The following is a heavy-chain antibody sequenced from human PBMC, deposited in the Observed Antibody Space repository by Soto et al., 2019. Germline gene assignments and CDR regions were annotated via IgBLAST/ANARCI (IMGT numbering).Heavy chain of an antibody. D-gene: IGHD3-3*01. Sequence: QVQLQQWGAGLLKPSETLSLTCAVYGGSFSGYYWSWIRQPPGKGLEWIGEINHSGSTNYNPSLKGRVTISVDTSKNQFSLKLSSVTAADTAVYYCARKGNYDFWSGYGNLYNWFDPWGQGTLVTVSS. J-gene: IGHJ5*02. CDR3: ARKGNYDFWSGYGNLYNWFDP. CDR2: INHSGST. CDR1: GGSFSGYY. V-gene: IGHV4-34*01.